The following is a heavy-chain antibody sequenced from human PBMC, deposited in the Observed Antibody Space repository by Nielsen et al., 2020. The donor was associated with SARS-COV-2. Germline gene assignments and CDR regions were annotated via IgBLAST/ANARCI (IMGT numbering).Heavy chain of an antibody. J-gene: IGHJ6*02. CDR3: ARDLEVVVAAILNYYYYGMDV. Sequence: VRQAPGKGLEWVAVISYDGSNKYYADSVKGRFTISRDNSKNTLYLQMNSLRAEDTAVYYCARDLEVVVAAILNYYYYGMDVWGQGTTVTVSS. D-gene: IGHD2-15*01. CDR2: ISYDGSNK. V-gene: IGHV3-30-3*01.